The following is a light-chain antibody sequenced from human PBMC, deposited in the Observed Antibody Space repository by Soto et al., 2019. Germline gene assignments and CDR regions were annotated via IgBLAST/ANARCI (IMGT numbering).Light chain of an antibody. Sequence: DIVMTQSPDSLAVSLGERATINCKSSQTVLYSSNNKNYLAWYQQKPGQPPKLLIYWASTRESGAPDRFSGSGSGTDFTLTISSLQAEDVAVDYCQQYYTTPITFGQGTRLEIK. V-gene: IGKV4-1*01. J-gene: IGKJ5*01. CDR1: QTVLYSSNNKNY. CDR3: QQYYTTPIT. CDR2: WAS.